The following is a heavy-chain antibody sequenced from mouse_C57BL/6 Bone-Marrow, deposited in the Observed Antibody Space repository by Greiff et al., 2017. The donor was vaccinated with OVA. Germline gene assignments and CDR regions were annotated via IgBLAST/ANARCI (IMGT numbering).Heavy chain of an antibody. D-gene: IGHD1-1*01. CDR3: TTAYGRGDY. V-gene: IGHV14-4*01. J-gene: IGHJ4*01. CDR1: GFNIKDDY. Sequence: VHVKQSGAELVRPGASVKLSCTASGFNIKDDYMHWVKQRPEQGLEWIGWIDPENGDTEYASKFQGKAPITADTSSNTAYLQLSSLTSEDTAVYYCTTAYGRGDYWGQGTSVTVSS. CDR2: IDPENGDT.